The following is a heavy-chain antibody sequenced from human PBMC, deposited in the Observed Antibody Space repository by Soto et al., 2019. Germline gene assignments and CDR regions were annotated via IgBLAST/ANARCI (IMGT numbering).Heavy chain of an antibody. CDR3: ARWVPGRGVITYYFDY. Sequence: PGGSLRLSCAASGFTFSSYSMNWVRQAPGKGLEWVSSISSSSSYIYYADSVKGRFTISRDNAKNSLYLQMNSLRAEDTAVYYCARWVPGRGVITYYFDYWGQGTLVTVSS. V-gene: IGHV3-21*01. D-gene: IGHD3-10*01. CDR2: ISSSSSYI. J-gene: IGHJ4*02. CDR1: GFTFSSYS.